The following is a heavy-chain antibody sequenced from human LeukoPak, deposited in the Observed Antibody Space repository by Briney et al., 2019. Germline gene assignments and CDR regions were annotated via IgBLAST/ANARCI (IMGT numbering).Heavy chain of an antibody. CDR1: GFTFNNYG. V-gene: IGHV3-30*02. J-gene: IGHJ4*02. CDR3: ASEIIFGSFDY. D-gene: IGHD3-3*01. Sequence: GGSLRLSCAASGFTFNNYGMHWVRQAPGKGLEWVAFIRYNGNNQYYADSVKGRFTISRDNSKNTLYLQMNSLKGDDTAVYYCASEIIFGSFDYWGQGTLVTVSS. CDR2: IRYNGNNQ.